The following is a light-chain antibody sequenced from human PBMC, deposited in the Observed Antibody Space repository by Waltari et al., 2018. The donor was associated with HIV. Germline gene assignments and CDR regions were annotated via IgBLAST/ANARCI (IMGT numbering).Light chain of an antibody. J-gene: IGKJ1*01. CDR1: QSVRSNF. CDR2: GAS. V-gene: IGKV3-20*01. CDR3: QQYATSPVT. Sequence: VLTQSPGTLSLSPGGRATLSCRASQSVRSNFLACYQQKRGQAPKLLIYGASTRATGIPDRFSGSGSGTDFTLTISRLGPEDFAVYFCQQYATSPVTFGHGTKVDIK.